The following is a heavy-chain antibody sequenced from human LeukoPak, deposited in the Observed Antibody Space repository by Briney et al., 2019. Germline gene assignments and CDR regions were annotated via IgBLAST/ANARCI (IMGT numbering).Heavy chain of an antibody. CDR2: IFSSGST. D-gene: IGHD2-21*02. V-gene: IGHV4-59*01. CDR3: ARYHCTQGDCSHLDN. CDR1: GGSISSYY. Sequence: SETLSLTCTVSGGSISSYYWSWIRQPPGKALEWIGNIFSSGSTYYNPSLKSRLTISVDTSNNQFSLKVNTVTAADTAIYYCARYHCTQGDCSHLDNWGQGTLVTVSS. J-gene: IGHJ4*02.